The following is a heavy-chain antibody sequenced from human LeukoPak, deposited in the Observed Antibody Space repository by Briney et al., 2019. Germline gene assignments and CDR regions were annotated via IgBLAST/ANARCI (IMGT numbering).Heavy chain of an antibody. Sequence: GGSLRLSCAASGFTFSSYAMSWVRQAPGKGLEWVSAISGSGGSTCYADSVKGRFTISRDNSKNTLYLQMNSLRAEDTAVYYCAKDRGGYSYGDFDYWGQGTLVTVSS. CDR2: ISGSGGST. J-gene: IGHJ4*02. V-gene: IGHV3-23*01. D-gene: IGHD5-18*01. CDR3: AKDRGGYSYGDFDY. CDR1: GFTFSSYA.